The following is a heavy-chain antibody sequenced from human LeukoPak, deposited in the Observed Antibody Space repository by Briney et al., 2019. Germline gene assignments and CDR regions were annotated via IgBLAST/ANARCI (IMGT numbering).Heavy chain of an antibody. J-gene: IGHJ1*01. CDR2: IKSKTDGGTT. D-gene: IGHD6-13*01. V-gene: IGHV3-15*01. CDR3: TTVLGGAAAGFNAEYFQH. CDR1: GFTFSNAW. Sequence: GGSLRLSCAASGFTFSNAWMSWVRQAPGKGLEWVGRIKSKTDGGTTDYAAPVKGRITISRDDSKNTLYLQMNSLKTEDTAVYYCTTVLGGAAAGFNAEYFQHWGQGTLVTVSS.